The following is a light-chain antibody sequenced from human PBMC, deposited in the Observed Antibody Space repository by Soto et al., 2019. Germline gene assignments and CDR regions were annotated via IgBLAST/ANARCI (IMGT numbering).Light chain of an antibody. J-gene: IGLJ3*02. Sequence: QSVLTQPASVSGSPGQSITISCTGTSSDVGSYNLVSWYQQHPGKAPKLMIYEVNKRPSGVSNRFSGSKSGNTASLTISGRQAEDEGDYYCCSYAGSSTFVFGGGTKVTVL. CDR1: SSDVGSYNL. CDR2: EVN. V-gene: IGLV2-23*02. CDR3: CSYAGSSTFV.